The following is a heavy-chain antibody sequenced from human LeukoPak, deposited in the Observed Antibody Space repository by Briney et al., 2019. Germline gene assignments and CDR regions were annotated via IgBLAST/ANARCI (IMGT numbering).Heavy chain of an antibody. CDR3: AGAMYSGSFDP. CDR2: IKQDGSEK. CDR1: GFTFSRYW. V-gene: IGHV3-7*02. J-gene: IGHJ5*02. Sequence: PGGSLRLSCATSGFTFSRYWMNWVRQAPGQGLEWVANIKQDGSEKYYVDSVKGRCTISRDNAKNSLYLQMSSLRVEDTAVYYCAGAMYSGSFDPWGQGTLVTVSS. D-gene: IGHD1-26*01.